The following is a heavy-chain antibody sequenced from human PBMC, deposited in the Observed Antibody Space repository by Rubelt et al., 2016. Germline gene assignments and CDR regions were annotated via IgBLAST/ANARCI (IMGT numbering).Heavy chain of an antibody. CDR3: AARHGTQTYGAFDL. Sequence: QEQLVQSGAEVRKPGASVSISCKPSGHNFIGYHIHWVRQAPGQGLEWMGIITSSGGSTSYGQKFQGRVSLTRDTLELNSLRPEDTAVYFCAARHGTQTYGAFDLWGQGTKVTVSS. J-gene: IGHJ3*01. CDR1: GHNFIGYH. CDR2: ITSSGGST. D-gene: IGHD6-13*01. V-gene: IGHV1-46*01.